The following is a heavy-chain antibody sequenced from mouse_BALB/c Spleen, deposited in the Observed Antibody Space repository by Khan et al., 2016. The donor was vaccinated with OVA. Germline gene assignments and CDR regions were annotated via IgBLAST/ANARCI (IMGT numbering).Heavy chain of an antibody. V-gene: IGHV1S132*01. J-gene: IGHJ3*01. CDR2: IFPGTGTT. D-gene: IGHD2-1*01. Sequence: QVQLQQSGAELVKPGASVKLSCKTSGYTFTSYWIQWVKQRPGQGLGWIGQIFPGTGTTYSHENFKGKATLPVDTSSSTAYMPLSSLTSEDSAVYFCARGYFGNYEFVYWGQGTLVTVSP. CDR1: GYTFTSYW. CDR3: ARGYFGNYEFVY.